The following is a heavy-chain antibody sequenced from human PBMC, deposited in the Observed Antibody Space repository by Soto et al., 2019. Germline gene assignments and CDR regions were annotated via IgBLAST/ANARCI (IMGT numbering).Heavy chain of an antibody. CDR2: IYYSGST. J-gene: IGHJ4*02. Sequence: LTCTVSGGSISSYYWSWIRQPPGKGLEWIGYIYYSGSTNYNPSLKSRVTISVDTSKNQFSLKLSPVTAADTAVYYCARQNDAYLFDYWGQGTLVTVSS. D-gene: IGHD1-1*01. CDR3: ARQNDAYLFDY. V-gene: IGHV4-59*08. CDR1: GGSISSYY.